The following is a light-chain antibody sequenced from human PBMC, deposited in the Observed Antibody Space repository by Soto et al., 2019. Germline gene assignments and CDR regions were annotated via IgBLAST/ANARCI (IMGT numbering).Light chain of an antibody. V-gene: IGKV3D-20*02. CDR3: QQCGNWRGWT. CDR1: QSVSSDY. J-gene: IGKJ1*01. CDR2: GAS. Sequence: EIFLTQSPGTLSLSPWERATLSCRASQSVSSDYLAWYQRQPGQAPRLLISGASNRATGIPDRFSGSGSGTDFTLTISRLEPEDFAVYYCQQCGNWRGWTFGQGTKVDI.